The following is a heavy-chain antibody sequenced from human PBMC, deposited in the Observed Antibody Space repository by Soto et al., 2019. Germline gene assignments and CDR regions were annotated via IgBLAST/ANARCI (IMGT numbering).Heavy chain of an antibody. CDR1: GFTFSSYW. Sequence: GGSLRLSCAASGFTFSSYWMSWVRQAPGKGLEWVARINQDGSEKYYADSVKGRFTISRDNSKNTLYLQMNSLRAEDTAVYYCARDGDYYDFWSGYYVSGKFDYWGQGTLVTVSS. CDR3: ARDGDYYDFWSGYYVSGKFDY. CDR2: INQDGSEK. J-gene: IGHJ4*02. D-gene: IGHD3-3*01. V-gene: IGHV3-7*01.